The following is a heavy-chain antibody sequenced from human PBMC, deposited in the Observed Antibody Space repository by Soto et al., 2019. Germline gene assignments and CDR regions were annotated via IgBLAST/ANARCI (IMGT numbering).Heavy chain of an antibody. Sequence: QLQLQESGPRLVKPSETLSLTCTVSGGSISSSSYYWGWIRQPPGKGLEWIGTIYYSGSTYYNPSLKSRVTISVDTSKNQFSLKLSSVTAADTAVSYCARPYYYGSGGYDYWGQGTLVTVSS. CDR3: ARPYYYGSGGYDY. CDR2: IYYSGST. V-gene: IGHV4-39*01. J-gene: IGHJ4*02. CDR1: GGSISSSSYY. D-gene: IGHD3-10*01.